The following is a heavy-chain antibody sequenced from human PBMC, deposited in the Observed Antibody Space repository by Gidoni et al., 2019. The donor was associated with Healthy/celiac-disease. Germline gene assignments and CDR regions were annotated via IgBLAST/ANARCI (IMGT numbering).Heavy chain of an antibody. CDR3: AHSGGESPQYNWFDP. CDR2: IYWDDDK. V-gene: IGHV2-5*02. J-gene: IGHJ5*02. Sequence: PPGKALEWLALIYWDDDKRYSPSLKSRLTITKDTSKNQVVLTMTNMDPVDTATYYCAHSGGESPQYNWFDPWGQGTLVTVSS. D-gene: IGHD3-10*01.